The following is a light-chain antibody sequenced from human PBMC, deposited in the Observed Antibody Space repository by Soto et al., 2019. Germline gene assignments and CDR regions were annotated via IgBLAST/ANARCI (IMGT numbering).Light chain of an antibody. CDR1: QSVSSSY. Sequence: EIVLTQSPGTLSLSPGERATLSCRASQSVSSSYLAWYQQKPGQAPRLLIYGASSRATGIPDRFSGSGSGTDFTRTISRLEPEDFAVYYFQQYGSSAWTFGQGTKVEIK. CDR2: GAS. CDR3: QQYGSSAWT. V-gene: IGKV3-20*01. J-gene: IGKJ1*01.